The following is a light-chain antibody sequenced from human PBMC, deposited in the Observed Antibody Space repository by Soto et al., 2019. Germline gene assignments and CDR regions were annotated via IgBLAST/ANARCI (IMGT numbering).Light chain of an antibody. CDR1: QSVSSSY. J-gene: IGKJ1*01. CDR2: GAS. V-gene: IGKV3D-20*02. CDR3: QQRSNWPT. Sequence: EIVLTQSPGTLCLSPGERATLSCRASQSVSSSYLAWYQQKPGQAPRLLIYGASSRATGIPDRFSGSGSGTDFTLTISSLEPEDFAVYYCQQRSNWPTFGQGTKVDIK.